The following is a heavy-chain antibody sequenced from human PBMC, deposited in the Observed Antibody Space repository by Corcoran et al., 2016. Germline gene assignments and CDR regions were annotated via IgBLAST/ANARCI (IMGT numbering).Heavy chain of an antibody. CDR3: ARDRIVGATSGSRGVDY. D-gene: IGHD1-26*01. V-gene: IGHV1-46*01. CDR2: INPSGGST. Sequence: QVQLVQSGAEVKKPGASVKVSCKASGYTFTSYYMHWVRQAPGQGLEWMGIINPSGGSTSYAQKFQGRVTMTRDTSTGTVYMELSSLRSEDTAVYYGARDRIVGATSGSRGVDYWGQGTLVTVSS. CDR1: GYTFTSYY. J-gene: IGHJ4*02.